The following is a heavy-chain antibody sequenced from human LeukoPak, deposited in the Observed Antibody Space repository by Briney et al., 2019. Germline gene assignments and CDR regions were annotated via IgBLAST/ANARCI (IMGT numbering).Heavy chain of an antibody. Sequence: GGSLRLSCAASGFTFNTHPMSWVRQAPGKGLEWVANIKQDGSEKYYVDSVKGRFTISRDNAKNSLYLQMNSLRAEDTAVYYCARASYYDFWSGYYFDYWGQGTLVTVSS. CDR1: GFTFNTHP. CDR3: ARASYYDFWSGYYFDY. CDR2: IKQDGSEK. J-gene: IGHJ4*02. D-gene: IGHD3-3*01. V-gene: IGHV3-7*01.